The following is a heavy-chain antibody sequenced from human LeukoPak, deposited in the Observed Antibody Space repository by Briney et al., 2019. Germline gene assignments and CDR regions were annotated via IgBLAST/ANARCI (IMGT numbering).Heavy chain of an antibody. V-gene: IGHV4-59*01. CDR1: GASIRSYY. CDR3: ARAGPYGPGIYRTMNWFDP. CDR2: MYYSGST. J-gene: IGHJ5*02. Sequence: SETLSLTCTVSGASIRSYYWSWIRQPPGKGLEWIGYMYYSGSTNYNPSLKSRVTISVDTSKNQFSLKLSSVTAADTAVFYFARAGPYGPGIYRTMNWFDPWGQGTLVTVSS. D-gene: IGHD3-10*01.